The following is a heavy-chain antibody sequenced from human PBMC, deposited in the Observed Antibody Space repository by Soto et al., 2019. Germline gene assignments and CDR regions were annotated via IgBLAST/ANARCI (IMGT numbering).Heavy chain of an antibody. CDR2: ISYDGSGK. CDR1: GFTFSTYG. Sequence: GGSLRLSCAASGFTFSTYGIHWVRQAPGKGLEWVAVISYDGSGKYYADSVKSRFTISRDNSKNTLYLQMNSLRAEDTAMYYCAKGGVQLWSNAAFDIWGQGTMVTV. D-gene: IGHD3-10*01. CDR3: AKGGVQLWSNAAFDI. V-gene: IGHV3-30*18. J-gene: IGHJ3*02.